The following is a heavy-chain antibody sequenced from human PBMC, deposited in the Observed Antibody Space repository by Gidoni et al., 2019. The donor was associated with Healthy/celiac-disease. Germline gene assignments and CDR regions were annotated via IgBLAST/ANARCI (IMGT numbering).Heavy chain of an antibody. D-gene: IGHD2-15*01. J-gene: IGHJ6*02. V-gene: IGHV3-21*01. CDR2: ISSSSSYI. CDR1: GFPFSSYS. CDR3: ASCSGGSCYYYGMDV. Sequence: EVQLVESGGGLVKPGGSLRLSCAASGFPFSSYSMNWGRQALGKGLEWFSSISSSSSYIYYADSVKGRFTISRDNAKNSLYLQMNSLRAEDTAVYYCASCSGGSCYYYGMDVWGQGTTVTVSS.